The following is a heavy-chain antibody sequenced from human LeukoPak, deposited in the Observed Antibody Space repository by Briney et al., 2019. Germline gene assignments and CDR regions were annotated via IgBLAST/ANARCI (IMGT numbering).Heavy chain of an antibody. Sequence: GGSLRLSCAASGFTFSSYAMSWVRQAPGKGLEWVSAISGSGGSTYYADSVKGRFTVSRDNSKNTLYLQMNSLRAEDTAVYYCAKSSGGSYSFDYWGQGTLVTVSS. CDR1: GFTFSSYA. J-gene: IGHJ4*02. CDR2: ISGSGGST. V-gene: IGHV3-23*01. D-gene: IGHD1-26*01. CDR3: AKSSGGSYSFDY.